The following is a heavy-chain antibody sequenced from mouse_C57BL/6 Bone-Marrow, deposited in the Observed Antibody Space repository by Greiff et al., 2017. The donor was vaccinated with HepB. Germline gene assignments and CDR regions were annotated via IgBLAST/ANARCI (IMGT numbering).Heavy chain of an antibody. CDR3: TKDYGRDYAMDN. CDR1: GFNIKDDY. Sequence: EVQLQESGAELVRPGASVKLSCTASGFNIKDDYMHWVKLRPEQGLEWIGWIDPENGDTEYASEFQGKSTITADTSSNTAYLQLRSLTSEDTAVYYCTKDYGRDYAMDNWGQGKTVTVCS. D-gene: IGHD1-1*01. J-gene: IGHJ4*01. CDR2: IDPENGDT. V-gene: IGHV14-4*01.